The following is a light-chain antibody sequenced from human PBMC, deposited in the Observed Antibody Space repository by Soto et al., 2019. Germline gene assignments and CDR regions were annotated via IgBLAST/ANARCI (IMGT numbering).Light chain of an antibody. CDR3: SSYAGNNNVV. Sequence: QSALTQPPSASGSPGQSVTISCTGTSSDVGGYNFVSWYQQHPGKAPKLLVYGVNKRPSGVPARFSGSKSANTASLTVSGLQAEDEADYYCSSYAGNNNVVFGGGTKLTVL. J-gene: IGLJ3*02. CDR2: GVN. V-gene: IGLV2-8*01. CDR1: SSDVGGYNF.